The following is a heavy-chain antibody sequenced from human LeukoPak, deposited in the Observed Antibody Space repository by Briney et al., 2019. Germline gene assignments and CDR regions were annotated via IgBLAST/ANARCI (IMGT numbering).Heavy chain of an antibody. CDR3: ARDNYAWFGESEASFDY. D-gene: IGHD3-10*01. J-gene: IGHJ4*02. CDR1: GFTFSRYG. CDR2: VWSDGSNK. V-gene: IGHV3-33*01. Sequence: PGGSLRLSCAASGFTFSRYGMHWVRQAPGKGLEWVAVVWSDGSNKYYADSVKGRFTISRDNSKNTLYLQMNSLRAEDTAVYYCARDNYAWFGESEASFDYWGQGTLVTVSS.